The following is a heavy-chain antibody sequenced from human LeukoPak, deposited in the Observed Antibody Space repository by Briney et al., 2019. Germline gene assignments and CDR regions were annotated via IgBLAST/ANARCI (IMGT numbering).Heavy chain of an antibody. D-gene: IGHD2-15*01. CDR3: ARCSSGGSCYVVE. Sequence: SETLSLTCTVSGGSISTYYWSWLRQPPGKGLEWIGYIYYDGSTIYNPSLKSRVTISVDTSKDQFSLKLRSVTAADTAVYYCARCSSGGSCYVVEWGQGALVTVSS. CDR2: IYYDGST. CDR1: GGSISTYY. J-gene: IGHJ4*02. V-gene: IGHV4-59*01.